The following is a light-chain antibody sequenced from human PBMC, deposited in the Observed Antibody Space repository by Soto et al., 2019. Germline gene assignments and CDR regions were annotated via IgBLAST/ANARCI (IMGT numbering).Light chain of an antibody. CDR2: DAS. J-gene: IGKJ1*01. CDR3: QQYDDWPET. V-gene: IGKV3-15*01. CDR1: QSVSSN. Sequence: EKVMTQSPATLSVSPGERATLSCRASQSVSSNLAWYQQKPGQAPRLLIYDASTRATGIPARFSGSGPGTEFTLTISSLQSEDLAVYYCQQYDDWPETFGQGTKVDIK.